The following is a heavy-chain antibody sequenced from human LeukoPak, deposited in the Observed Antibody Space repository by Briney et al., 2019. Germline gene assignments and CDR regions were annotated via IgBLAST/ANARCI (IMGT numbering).Heavy chain of an antibody. CDR2: IGGSDSPT. D-gene: IGHD6-13*01. CDR3: ARVGLTTAAGTYDY. Sequence: PGGSLRLSCAASGFTFSDYYMTWIRQAPGKGLEWLSYIGGSDSPTNYADSVKGRFTISRDNAENSLYLQMNSLRAEDTAAYYCARVGLTTAAGTYDYWGQGTLVTVSS. CDR1: GFTFSDYY. V-gene: IGHV3-11*04. J-gene: IGHJ4*02.